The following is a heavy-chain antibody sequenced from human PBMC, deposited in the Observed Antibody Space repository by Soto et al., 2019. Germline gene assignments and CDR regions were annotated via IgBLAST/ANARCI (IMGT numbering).Heavy chain of an antibody. D-gene: IGHD3-10*01. J-gene: IGHJ5*02. CDR2: ISGSGGST. CDR3: AKDPPRYGSGSYSTNWFDP. Sequence: GGSLRLSCAASGFTFSRYAMSWVRQAPGKGLEWVSAISGSGGSTYYADSVKGRFTISRDNSKNTLYLQMNSLSAEDTAVYYCAKDPPRYGSGSYSTNWFDPWGQGTLVTVSS. V-gene: IGHV3-23*01. CDR1: GFTFSRYA.